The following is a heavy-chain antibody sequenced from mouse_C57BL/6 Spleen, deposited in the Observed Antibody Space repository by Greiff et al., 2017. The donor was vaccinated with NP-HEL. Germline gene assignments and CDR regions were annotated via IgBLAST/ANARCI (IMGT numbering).Heavy chain of an antibody. CDR3: ARNYGYYFDY. CDR1: GYTFTSYW. D-gene: IGHD1-1*02. Sequence: QVQLQQPGAELVKPGASVKMSCKASGYTFTSYWITWVKQRPGQGLEWIGDIYPGSGSTIYNQKFKGKATLTVDKSSSTAYMELRSLTSEDTAVYYCARNYGYYFDYWGQGTTLTVSS. CDR2: IYPGSGST. J-gene: IGHJ2*01. V-gene: IGHV1-55*01.